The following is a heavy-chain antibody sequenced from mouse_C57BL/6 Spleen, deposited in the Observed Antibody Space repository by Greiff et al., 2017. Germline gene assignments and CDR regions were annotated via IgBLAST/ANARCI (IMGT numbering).Heavy chain of an antibody. CDR1: GYTFTSYW. V-gene: IGHV1-52*01. CDR3: ASRYYGSSYAMDY. Sequence: QVQLQQPGAELVRPGSSVKLSCKASGYTFTSYWMHWVKQRPIQGLEWIGNIDPSDSETHYNQKFKDKATLTVDKSSSTAYMQLSSLTSEDSAVYYCASRYYGSSYAMDYWGQGTSVTVSS. D-gene: IGHD1-1*01. J-gene: IGHJ4*01. CDR2: IDPSDSET.